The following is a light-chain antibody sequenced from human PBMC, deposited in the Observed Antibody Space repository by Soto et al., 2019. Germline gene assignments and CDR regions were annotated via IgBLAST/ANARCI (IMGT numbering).Light chain of an antibody. V-gene: IGLV2-14*01. CDR1: ISDVGGYNY. J-gene: IGLJ1*01. CDR3: ASYGSGATYV. CDR2: EVS. Sequence: QSVLTQPSSLSGSPGQSITISCTGTISDVGGYNYVSWYQLHPGKAPKLMIHEVSERPSGVSNRFSGSKSGNTASLTISGLQAEDEADYYCASYGSGATYVFGGGTKVTV.